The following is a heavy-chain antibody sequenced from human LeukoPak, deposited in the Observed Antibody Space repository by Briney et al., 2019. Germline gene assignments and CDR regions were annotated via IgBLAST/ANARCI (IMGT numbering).Heavy chain of an antibody. D-gene: IGHD5-18*01. CDR2: IYTSGST. J-gene: IGHJ3*02. V-gene: IGHV4-4*07. Sequence: SETLSLTCTVSGGSISSYYWSRIRQPAGKGLEWIGRIYTSGSTNYNPSLKSRVTMSVDTSKNQFSLKLSSVTAADTAVYYCARVDTAMVAHAFDIWGQGTMVTVSS. CDR1: GGSISSYY. CDR3: ARVDTAMVAHAFDI.